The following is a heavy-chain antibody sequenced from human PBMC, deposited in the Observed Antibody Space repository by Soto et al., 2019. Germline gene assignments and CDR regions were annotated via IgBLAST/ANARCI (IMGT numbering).Heavy chain of an antibody. CDR3: ARATDSSGYFQFWFDP. V-gene: IGHV4-31*03. Sequence: PSETLSLTCTVSGGSISNGGLYWSWIRQYPGKGLEWIGYIHYSGSTYYNPSLESRVTISVDTSKNHFSLKLSSVTAADTAVYYCARATDSSGYFQFWFDPWGRGTLVTVSS. CDR1: GGSISNGGLY. CDR2: IHYSGST. J-gene: IGHJ5*02. D-gene: IGHD3-22*01.